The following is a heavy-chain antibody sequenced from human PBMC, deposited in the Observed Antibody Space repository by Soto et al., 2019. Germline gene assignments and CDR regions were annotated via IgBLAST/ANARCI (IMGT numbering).Heavy chain of an antibody. J-gene: IGHJ4*02. V-gene: IGHV5-51*01. Sequence: EVQLVQSGAEVKKPGESLKISCTGSGYSFSSFWIGWVRQMPGKGLEWMGIIYPGVSDTRYTPSFQGQVTISADKSTSTAYLQWSSLKASDTAIYYCARQRDDYYGSGIYYGFGRETDYWGRGTLFTVSS. CDR3: ARQRDDYYGSGIYYGFGRETDY. CDR1: GYSFSSFW. D-gene: IGHD3-10*01. CDR2: IYPGVSDT.